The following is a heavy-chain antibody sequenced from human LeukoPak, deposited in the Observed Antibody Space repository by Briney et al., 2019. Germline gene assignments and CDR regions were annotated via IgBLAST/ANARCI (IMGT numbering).Heavy chain of an antibody. Sequence: GGSLRLSCAASGFTFSDYYMSWIRQAPGKGLVWVLYISSGGRTIYYADSVKGRFTISRDNAKNSLYLQMNSLRAEDTAVYYCAKDKVPRVRGVPYYFDYWGQGTLVTVSS. D-gene: IGHD3-10*01. V-gene: IGHV3-11*04. CDR2: ISSGGRTI. CDR3: AKDKVPRVRGVPYYFDY. J-gene: IGHJ4*02. CDR1: GFTFSDYY.